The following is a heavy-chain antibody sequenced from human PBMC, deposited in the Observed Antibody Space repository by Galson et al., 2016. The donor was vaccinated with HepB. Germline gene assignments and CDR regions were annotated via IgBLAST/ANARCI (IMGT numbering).Heavy chain of an antibody. D-gene: IGHD1-14*01. CDR2: IYDSGTT. CDR3: TRDHHTDPVYFDY. Sequence: SETLSLTCTVSGGSIFDYSWSWIRQPPGKGLEWIGNIYDSGTTNYNPSLESRVTISVDTSKRQFSLKLKSVTAADTAVYYCTRDHHTDPVYFDYWGQGTLVTVSS. V-gene: IGHV4-59*01. J-gene: IGHJ4*02. CDR1: GGSIFDYS.